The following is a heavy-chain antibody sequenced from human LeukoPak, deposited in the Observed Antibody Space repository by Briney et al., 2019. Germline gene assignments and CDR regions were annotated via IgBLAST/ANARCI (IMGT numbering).Heavy chain of an antibody. D-gene: IGHD3-22*01. Sequence: SETLSLTCSVSGGSISSSNYYWGWIPQPPGKGLEWIGYIYYSGSTDYNPSLKSRVTISVDTSKNQFSLNLSSVTAADTAVYYCARVGYYDSSGYLSKTFDIWGQGTMVTVSS. V-gene: IGHV4-61*05. J-gene: IGHJ3*02. CDR3: ARVGYYDSSGYLSKTFDI. CDR1: GGSISSSNYY. CDR2: IYYSGST.